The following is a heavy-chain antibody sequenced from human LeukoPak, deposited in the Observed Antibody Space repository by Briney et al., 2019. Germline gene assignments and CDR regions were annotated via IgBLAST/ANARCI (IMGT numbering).Heavy chain of an antibody. CDR3: AKSIVGATGIDY. CDR1: GFTFSSYG. V-gene: IGHV3-30*18. J-gene: IGHJ4*02. CDR2: ISYDGSNK. D-gene: IGHD1-26*01. Sequence: AGGSLRLSCAASGFTFSSYGMHWVRQAPGEGLEWVAVISYDGSNKYYADSVKGRFTISRDNSKNTLYLQMNSLRAEDTAVYYCAKSIVGATGIDYWGQGTLVTVSS.